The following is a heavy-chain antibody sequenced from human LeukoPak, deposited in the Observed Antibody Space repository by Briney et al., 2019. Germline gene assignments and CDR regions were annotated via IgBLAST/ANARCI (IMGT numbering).Heavy chain of an antibody. J-gene: IGHJ4*02. CDR3: FSGDY. V-gene: IGHV3-64D*06. CDR1: GFTFSNYA. Sequence: GGSLRLSCSASGFTFSNYAMHWVRQAPGKGLESVSAISSNGGSTYYADSVKGRFTISRDNSRNTLYLQMSSLRAEDTAVYYCFSGDYWGQGTLVTVSS. D-gene: IGHD3-10*01. CDR2: ISSNGGST.